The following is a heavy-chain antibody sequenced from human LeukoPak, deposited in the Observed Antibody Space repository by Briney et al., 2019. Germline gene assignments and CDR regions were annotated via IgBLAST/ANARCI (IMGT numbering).Heavy chain of an antibody. Sequence: SETLSLTCSVSGGSMNTHYWNWIRQPAGKGLEWIGRIYTSGSTNHNPSLKSRVIMSLDTSKSQFSLSLSSVTAADTAVYYCARDNNGLYFGVRGFDVWGQGKMVIVSS. CDR2: IYTSGST. D-gene: IGHD3-3*01. CDR1: GGSMNTHY. CDR3: ARDNNGLYFGVRGFDV. J-gene: IGHJ3*01. V-gene: IGHV4-4*07.